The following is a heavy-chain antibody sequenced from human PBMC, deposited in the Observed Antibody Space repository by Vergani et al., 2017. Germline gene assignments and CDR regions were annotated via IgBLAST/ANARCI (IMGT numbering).Heavy chain of an antibody. CDR1: GFSFRNAW. Sequence: EVQLVESGGGIVKPGGSLRLSCVASGFSFRNAWLNWVRRTPGKGLEWVGRIKSTFDRGTTDYAAAVKGRFTISRDDSKNTLFLQMNGLKTEDIGVYYCTTDXRYCGDGSCYWLRVHHYYGMDVWGQGTTVTVSS. CDR2: IKSTFDRGTT. V-gene: IGHV3-15*07. CDR3: TTDXRYCGDGSCYWLRVHHYYGMDV. J-gene: IGHJ6*02. D-gene: IGHD2-21*01.